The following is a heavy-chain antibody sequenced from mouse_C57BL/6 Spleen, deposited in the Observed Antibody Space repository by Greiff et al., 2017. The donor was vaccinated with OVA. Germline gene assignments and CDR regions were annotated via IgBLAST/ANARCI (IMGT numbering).Heavy chain of an antibody. Sequence: EVQLEESGAELVKPGASVKLSCTASGFTFTDYYMHWVKQRTEQGLEWIGRIDPDDGETKYAPKFQGEATITADTSSNTAYLQLSSLTSEDTAVYYCARSGYDGRSRYWYFDVWGTVTTVTVSS. CDR2: IDPDDGET. CDR1: GFTFTDYY. V-gene: IGHV14-2*01. D-gene: IGHD1-1*01. CDR3: ARSGYDGRSRYWYFDV. J-gene: IGHJ1*03.